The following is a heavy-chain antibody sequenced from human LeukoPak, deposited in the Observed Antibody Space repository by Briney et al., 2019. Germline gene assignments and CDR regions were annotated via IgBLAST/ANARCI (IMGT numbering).Heavy chain of an antibody. CDR1: GFTFSSYG. V-gene: IGHV3-30*02. CDR3: AKDCCSGASPYHMDV. D-gene: IGHD2-15*01. CDR2: TRYDEIDK. J-gene: IGHJ6*03. Sequence: GGSLRLSCAASGFTFSSYGMHWVRQAPGKGLEWVAFTRYDEIDKYYADSVKGRFTISRDNSKNTLYLQMNSLRIEDTAVYYCAKDCCSGASPYHMDVWGKGTTVTVSS.